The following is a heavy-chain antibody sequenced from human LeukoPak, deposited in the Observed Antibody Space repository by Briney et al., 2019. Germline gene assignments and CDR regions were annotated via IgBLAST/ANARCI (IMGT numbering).Heavy chain of an antibody. Sequence: ASVKASCKASGYTFTSYYMHWVRQAPGQGLEWMGIINPSGGSTSYAQKFQGRVTMTRDTSTSTVYMELSSLRSEDTAVYYCARVEDAAAGTGAFDIWGQGTMVTVSS. J-gene: IGHJ3*02. D-gene: IGHD6-13*01. CDR1: GYTFTSYY. CDR3: ARVEDAAAGTGAFDI. V-gene: IGHV1-46*01. CDR2: INPSGGST.